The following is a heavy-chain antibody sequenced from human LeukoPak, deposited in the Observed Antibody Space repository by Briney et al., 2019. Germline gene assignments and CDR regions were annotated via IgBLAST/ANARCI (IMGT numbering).Heavy chain of an antibody. CDR1: GGSFSGYY. J-gene: IGHJ4*02. V-gene: IGHV4-34*01. CDR3: ARSPLLWFGELYFDY. CDR2: INHSGST. Sequence: SETLSLTCAVYGGSFSGYYWSWIRQPPGKGLEWIGEINHSGSTNYNPSLKSRVTILVDTSKNQFSPKLSSVTAADTAVYYCARSPLLWFGELYFDYWGQGTLVTVSS. D-gene: IGHD3-10*01.